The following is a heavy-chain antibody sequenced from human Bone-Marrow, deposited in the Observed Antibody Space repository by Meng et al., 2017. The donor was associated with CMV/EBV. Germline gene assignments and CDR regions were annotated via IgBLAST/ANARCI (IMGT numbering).Heavy chain of an antibody. CDR1: GGSISSYY. CDR3: ARAIPYCTSNSCHKRWFDP. D-gene: IGHD2-2*02. V-gene: IGHV4-59*01. J-gene: IGHJ5*02. CDR2: IYYSGST. Sequence: GSLRLSCTVSGGSISSYYWSWIRQPPGKGLEWIGYIYYSGSTNYNPSLKSRVTISVDTSKNQFSLKLSSVTAADTAVYYCARAIPYCTSNSCHKRWFDPWGQGALVTGSS.